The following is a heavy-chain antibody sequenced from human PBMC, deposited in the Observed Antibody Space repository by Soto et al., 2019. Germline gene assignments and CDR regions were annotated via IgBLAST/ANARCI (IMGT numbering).Heavy chain of an antibody. J-gene: IGHJ6*02. Sequence: ASVKVSCKASGGTFSSYAMHWVRQAPGQRLEWMGWINAGNGNTKYSQKFQGRVTITRDTSASTAYMELSSLRSEDTAVYYCARDSRLTTVTTHYYYYGMDVWGQGTTVTVSS. CDR3: ARDSRLTTVTTHYYYYGMDV. V-gene: IGHV1-3*01. CDR1: GGTFSSYA. CDR2: INAGNGNT. D-gene: IGHD4-17*01.